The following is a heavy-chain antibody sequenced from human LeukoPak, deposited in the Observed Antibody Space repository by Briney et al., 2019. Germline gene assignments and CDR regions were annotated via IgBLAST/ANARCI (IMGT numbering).Heavy chain of an antibody. V-gene: IGHV3-23*01. J-gene: IGHJ4*02. CDR1: GFTFSSYA. CDR3: AKTPGEWELVPFDY. Sequence: GGSLRLSCAASGFTFSSYAMTWVRQAPGKGLEWVSSISGTGGRTYYADPVKGRFTISRDNSKNTLYLQMNSLRAEDAAVYYCAKTPGEWELVPFDYWGQGTLVTVSS. CDR2: ISGTGGRT. D-gene: IGHD1-26*01.